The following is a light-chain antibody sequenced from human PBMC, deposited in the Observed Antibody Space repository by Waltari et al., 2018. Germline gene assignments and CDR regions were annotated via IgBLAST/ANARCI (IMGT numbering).Light chain of an antibody. J-gene: IGLJ2*01. Sequence: HSALTQPASVSGSPGQSITISCTGTSSDVGGYNYVSWYQQHPDKSPKLMIFDVSNRPSAVSNLFSGAKSVDTAVLTVSGVQAEDDADYYCSSNISSDTLELFGGGTSLTVL. V-gene: IGLV2-14*03. CDR1: SSDVGGYNY. CDR2: DVS. CDR3: SSNISSDTLEL.